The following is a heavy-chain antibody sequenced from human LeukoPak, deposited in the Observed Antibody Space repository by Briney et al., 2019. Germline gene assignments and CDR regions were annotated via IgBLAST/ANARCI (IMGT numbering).Heavy chain of an antibody. D-gene: IGHD3-22*01. Sequence: PGGSLRLSCAASGFTFSSYWMSWVRQAPGKGLEWVANIKQDGSEKYYVDSVKGRFTISRDNAKNSLYLQMNSLRAEDTAVYYSARDENLYYDSSGLRYWGQGTLVTVSS. V-gene: IGHV3-7*01. CDR2: IKQDGSEK. CDR1: GFTFSSYW. CDR3: ARDENLYYDSSGLRY. J-gene: IGHJ4*02.